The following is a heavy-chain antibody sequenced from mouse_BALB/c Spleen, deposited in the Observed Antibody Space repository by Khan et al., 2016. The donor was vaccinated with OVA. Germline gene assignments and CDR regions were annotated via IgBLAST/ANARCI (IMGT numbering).Heavy chain of an antibody. V-gene: IGHV2-3*01. Sequence: VQLQESGPGLVAPSQSLSITCTVSGFSLTNYGVNWVRQPPGKGLEWLGVIWSDGSTNHHSALISRLIISKDNSKSQVFLKLSSLQTDDTATYYCAKFTPAYYSMDYWGQGTSVTVSS. D-gene: IGHD1-2*01. CDR1: GFSLTNYG. J-gene: IGHJ4*01. CDR2: IWSDGST. CDR3: AKFTPAYYSMDY.